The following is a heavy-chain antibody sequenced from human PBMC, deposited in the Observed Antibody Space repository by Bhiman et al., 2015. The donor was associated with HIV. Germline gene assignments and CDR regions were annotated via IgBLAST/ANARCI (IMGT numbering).Heavy chain of an antibody. Sequence: EVQLVESGGGLIQPGGSLRLSCAASGFTVSSNYMSWVRQAPGKGLEWVSVIYSGGSTYYADSVKGRFTISRDNSKNTLYLQMNSLRAEDTAVYYCARDLPPGDYDSSGYYYWGQGTLVTVSS. CDR1: GFTVSSNY. CDR3: ARDLPPGDYDSSGYYY. J-gene: IGHJ4*02. V-gene: IGHV3-66*01. CDR2: IYSGGST. D-gene: IGHD3-22*01.